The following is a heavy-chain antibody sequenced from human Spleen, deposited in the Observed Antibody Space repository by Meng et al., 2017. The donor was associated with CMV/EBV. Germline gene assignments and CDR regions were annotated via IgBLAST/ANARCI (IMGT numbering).Heavy chain of an antibody. Sequence: GESLKISCAASGFNFSDYYMSWIRQTPGKGLEWVSYISNSGSSRYYADSVKGRFTISRDNGKNSLNLQMNSLRAEDAGVYYCAKDKTDAKLWSAVVDYWGQGTLVTVSS. CDR1: GFNFSDYY. CDR3: AKDKTDAKLWSAVVDY. J-gene: IGHJ4*02. CDR2: ISNSGSSR. V-gene: IGHV3-11*01. D-gene: IGHD2-21*01.